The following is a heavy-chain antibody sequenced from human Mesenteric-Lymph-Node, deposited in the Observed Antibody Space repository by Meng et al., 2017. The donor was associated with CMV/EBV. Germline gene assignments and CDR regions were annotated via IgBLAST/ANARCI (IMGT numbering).Heavy chain of an antibody. CDR3: ARDRDGYNLFDY. Sequence: CTVSGACIISGGGYWRWIRQLPGEGLEWIGYIYYSESTYHNPSLKSRVSISVDTSKNQFSLKLSSVTAADTAVYYCARDRDGYNLFDYWGQGTLVTVSS. J-gene: IGHJ4*02. V-gene: IGHV4-31*03. CDR2: IYYSEST. D-gene: IGHD5-24*01. CDR1: GACIISGGGY.